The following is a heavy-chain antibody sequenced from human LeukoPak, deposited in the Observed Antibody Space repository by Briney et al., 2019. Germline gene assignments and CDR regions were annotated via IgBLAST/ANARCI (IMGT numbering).Heavy chain of an antibody. V-gene: IGHV4-59*01. CDR1: SGSISTYY. J-gene: IGHJ5*02. CDR2: INYSGST. Sequence: SETLSLTCTVSSGSISTYYWSWIRQPPGKGLEWIGYINYSGSTDYNPSLKSRVTISVDTSKNQFSLKLTSVTAADTAVYYCARDGVVAGGGRWFDPWGQGTLVTVSS. D-gene: IGHD6-19*01. CDR3: ARDGVVAGGGRWFDP.